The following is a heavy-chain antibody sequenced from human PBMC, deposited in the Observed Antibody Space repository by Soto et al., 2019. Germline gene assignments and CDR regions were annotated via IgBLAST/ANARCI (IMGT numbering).Heavy chain of an antibody. J-gene: IGHJ4*02. CDR2: IFISSSYI. Sequence: DGVRKAPGKGLEWVSSIFISSSYIYYADSVKGRFTISRDNAKKSLYLQMNSLRVEDTAVYYCARLPLLCAPLHWGQRTLVT. V-gene: IGHV3-21*01. D-gene: IGHD2-2*01. CDR3: ARLPLLCAPLH.